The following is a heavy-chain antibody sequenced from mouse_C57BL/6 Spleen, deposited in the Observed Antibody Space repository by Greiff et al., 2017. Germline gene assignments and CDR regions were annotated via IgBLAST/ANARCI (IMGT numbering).Heavy chain of an antibody. J-gene: IGHJ2*01. D-gene: IGHD1-1*01. Sequence: VQLQQSGAELVRPGASVKLSCTASGFNIKDDYMHWVKQRPEQGLEWIGWIVPENGDTEYASKFQGKATITADTSSNTAYLQLSSLTSEDTAVYYCTVVASDYWGQGTTLTVSS. CDR2: IVPENGDT. V-gene: IGHV14-4*01. CDR1: GFNIKDDY. CDR3: TVVASDY.